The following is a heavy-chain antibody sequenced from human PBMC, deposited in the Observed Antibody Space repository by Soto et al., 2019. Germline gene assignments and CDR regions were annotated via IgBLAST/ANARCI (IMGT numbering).Heavy chain of an antibody. CDR3: ARGLNKAALSFEY. Sequence: PGGSLRLSCTVSGFTFDNYAMSWVRQAPGKELEWISGINWKGASASYADTVKGRFTISRDNAKNSLYLQMNSLRAEDTALYYCARGLNKAALSFEYWGQGTLVTVSS. D-gene: IGHD6-25*01. CDR1: GFTFDNYA. V-gene: IGHV3-20*04. J-gene: IGHJ4*01. CDR2: INWKGASA.